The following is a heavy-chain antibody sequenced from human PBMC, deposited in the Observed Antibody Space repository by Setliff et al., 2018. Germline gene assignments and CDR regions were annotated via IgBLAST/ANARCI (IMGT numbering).Heavy chain of an antibody. D-gene: IGHD3-10*01. CDR1: GGSFSTYY. CDR2: IYYSGST. Sequence: SETLSLTCAVYGGSFSTYYWGWIRQPPGKRLECIGSIYYSGSTYYNPSLKSRVTISVDTSKNQFSLKLSSVTAADTAVYYCARLGLWFGELYIGPWGQGTLVTVSS. J-gene: IGHJ5*02. CDR3: ARLGLWFGELYIGP. V-gene: IGHV4-39*01.